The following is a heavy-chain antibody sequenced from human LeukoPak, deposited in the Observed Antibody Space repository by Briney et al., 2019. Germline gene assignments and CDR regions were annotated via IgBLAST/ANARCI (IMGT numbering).Heavy chain of an antibody. V-gene: IGHV1-18*01. J-gene: IGHJ3*02. CDR2: ISAYNGNT. CDR1: GYTFTSYG. D-gene: IGHD6-6*01. CDR3: ARDKKARAARLDAFDI. Sequence: ASVKVSCKASGYTFTSYGISWVRQAPGQGLEWMGWISAYNGNTNYVQKLQGRVTMTTDTSTSTAYMELRSLRSDDTTVYYCARDKKARAARLDAFDIWGQGTMVTVSS.